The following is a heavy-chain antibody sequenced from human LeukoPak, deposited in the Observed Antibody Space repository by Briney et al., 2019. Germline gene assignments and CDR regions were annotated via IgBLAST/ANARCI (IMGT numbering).Heavy chain of an antibody. J-gene: IGHJ4*02. CDR2: IIPIFGTA. V-gene: IGHV1-69*06. CDR1: GGTFSSYA. D-gene: IGHD5-18*01. Sequence: GASVTVSCKASGGTFSSYAISWVRQAPGQGLEWMGGIIPIFGTANYAQKFQGRVTITADKSTSTAYMELSSLRSEDTAVYYCAATTPGYSYGLGYWGQGTLVTVSS. CDR3: AATTPGYSYGLGY.